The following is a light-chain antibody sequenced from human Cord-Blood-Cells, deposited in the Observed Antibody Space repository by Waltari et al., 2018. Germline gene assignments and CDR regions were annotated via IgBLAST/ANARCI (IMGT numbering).Light chain of an antibody. V-gene: IGKV1-39*01. CDR3: QQSYSTPFT. J-gene: IGKJ3*01. CDR1: QSISSY. Sequence: DIQLTQSPSSLSASVGDRVTITCRASQSISSYLNWYQQKPGKAPKLLISAASSLQSGVPSRFSGSGSGKDFTLTISSLQPEDFATYYCQQSYSTPFTFGPGTKVDIK. CDR2: AAS.